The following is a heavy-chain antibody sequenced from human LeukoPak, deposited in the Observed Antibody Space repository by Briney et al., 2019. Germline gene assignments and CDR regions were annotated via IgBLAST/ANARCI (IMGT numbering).Heavy chain of an antibody. Sequence: GGSLRLSCAASGFTFSSYAMSWVRQAPGKGLEWVSAISGSGGSTYYADSVKGRFTISRDNSKNTLYLQMNSLRAEDTAVYYCARARTEYDFWSGIDYWGQGTLVTVSS. CDR1: GFTFSSYA. J-gene: IGHJ4*02. CDR2: ISGSGGST. V-gene: IGHV3-23*01. CDR3: ARARTEYDFWSGIDY. D-gene: IGHD3-3*01.